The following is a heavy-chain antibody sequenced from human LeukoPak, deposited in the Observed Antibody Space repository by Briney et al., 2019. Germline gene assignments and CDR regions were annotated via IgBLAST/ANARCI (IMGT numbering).Heavy chain of an antibody. CDR3: ATDHYDYVWGSYRYEYYFDY. CDR1: GYTLTELS. D-gene: IGHD3-16*02. Sequence: ASVKVSCKVSGYTLTELSMHWVRQAPGKGLEWMGGFEPEDGETIYAQKFQGRVTMTEDTSTDTAYMELSSLRSEDTAVYYCATDHYDYVWGSYRYEYYFDYWGQGTLVTVSS. J-gene: IGHJ4*02. V-gene: IGHV1-24*01. CDR2: FEPEDGET.